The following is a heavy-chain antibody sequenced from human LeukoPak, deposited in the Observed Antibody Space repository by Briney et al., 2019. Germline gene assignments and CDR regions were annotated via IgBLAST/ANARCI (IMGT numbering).Heavy chain of an antibody. CDR1: GGSISSSSYY. Sequence: SETLSLTCSVSGGSISSSSYYWGWIRQPPGKGLEWIGSAYYSGTTYYNPSLKSRVIISVDTSKNQFSLRLSSVTAADTAIYYCAREYSSSRYDYWGQGTPVSVSS. V-gene: IGHV4-39*07. D-gene: IGHD6-13*01. CDR3: AREYSSSRYDY. CDR2: AYYSGTT. J-gene: IGHJ4*02.